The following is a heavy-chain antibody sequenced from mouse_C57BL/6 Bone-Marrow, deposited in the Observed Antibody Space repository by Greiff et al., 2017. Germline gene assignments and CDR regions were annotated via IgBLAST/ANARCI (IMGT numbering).Heavy chain of an antibody. V-gene: IGHV1-55*01. J-gene: IGHJ1*03. CDR1: GYTFTSYW. Sequence: QVQLQQPGAELVKPGASVKMSCKASGYTFTSYWITWVKQRPGQGLEWIGDIYPGSGSTNYNEKFKSKATLTVDTSSSTAYMQLSSLTSEDSAVYYCARRVSIYDGYYGGYFDVWGTGTTVTVSS. CDR2: IYPGSGST. CDR3: ARRVSIYDGYYGGYFDV. D-gene: IGHD2-3*01.